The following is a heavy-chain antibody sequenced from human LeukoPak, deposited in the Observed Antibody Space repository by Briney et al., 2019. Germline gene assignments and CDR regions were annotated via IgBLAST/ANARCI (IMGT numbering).Heavy chain of an antibody. CDR1: GFTFDDYA. V-gene: IGHV3-9*01. Sequence: QPGGSLRLSCAAPGFTFDDYAMHWVRQAPGKGLEWVSGISWNSGSIGYADSVKGRFTISRDNAKNSLYLQMNSLRAEDTALYYCAKARLRYFDWLSEPYFDYWGQGTLVTVSS. CDR3: AKARLRYFDWLSEPYFDY. D-gene: IGHD3-9*01. CDR2: ISWNSGSI. J-gene: IGHJ4*02.